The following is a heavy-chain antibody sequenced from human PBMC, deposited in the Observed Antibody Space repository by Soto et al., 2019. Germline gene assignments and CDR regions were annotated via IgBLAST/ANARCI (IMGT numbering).Heavy chain of an antibody. D-gene: IGHD2-15*01. V-gene: IGHV1-69*02. CDR1: GGTFSSYT. J-gene: IGHJ5*02. CDR2: IIPILGIA. CDR3: ARGPCSGGSCYLNWLDP. Sequence: SVKVSCKASGGTFSSYTISWVRQAPGQGLEWMGRIIPILGIANYAQKFQGRVTITADKSTSTAYMELSSLRSEDTAVYYCARGPCSGGSCYLNWLDPWGQGTLVTVSS.